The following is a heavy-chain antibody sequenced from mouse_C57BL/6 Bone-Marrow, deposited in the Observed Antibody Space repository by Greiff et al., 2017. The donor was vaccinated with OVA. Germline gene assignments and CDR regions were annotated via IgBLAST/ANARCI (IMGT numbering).Heavy chain of an antibody. Sequence: VQLQQSGTVLARPGASVKMSCKTSGYTFTSYWMHWVKQRPGQGLEWIGAIYPGNSDTSYNQKFKGKAKLTAVTSASTAYMELSSLTNEDSAVYYCTRRELTGTGYAMYYWGQGTSVPVSS. V-gene: IGHV1-5*01. D-gene: IGHD4-1*01. CDR1: GYTFTSYW. CDR3: TRRELTGTGYAMYY. J-gene: IGHJ4*01. CDR2: IYPGNSDT.